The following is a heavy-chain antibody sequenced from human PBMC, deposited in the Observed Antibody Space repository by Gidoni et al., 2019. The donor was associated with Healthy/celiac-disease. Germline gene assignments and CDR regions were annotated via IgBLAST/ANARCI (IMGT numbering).Heavy chain of an antibody. CDR2: IYYSGST. J-gene: IGHJ4*02. CDR1: GGSISSSSYY. CDR3: ARVGGYDFGVFDY. V-gene: IGHV4-39*07. D-gene: IGHD5-12*01. Sequence: QLQLQESGPGLVKPSETLSRTCTVSGGSISSSSYYWGWIGRPPGKGLEWIGSIYYSGSTYYNPSLKSRVTISVDTSKNQFSLKLSSVTAADTAVYYCARVGGYDFGVFDYWGQGTLVTVSS.